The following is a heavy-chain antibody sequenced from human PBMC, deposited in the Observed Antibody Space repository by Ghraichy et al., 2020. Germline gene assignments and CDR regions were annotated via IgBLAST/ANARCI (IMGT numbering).Heavy chain of an antibody. J-gene: IGHJ4*02. V-gene: IGHV3-23*01. CDR2: ISGSGGST. CDR3: AKTLGDKYCSGGSCYGGMVGYFDY. D-gene: IGHD2-15*01. Sequence: GGSLRLSCAASGFTFSSYAMSWVRQAPGKGLEWVSAISGSGGSTYYADSVKGRFTISRDNSKNTLYLQMNSLRAEDTAVYYCAKTLGDKYCSGGSCYGGMVGYFDYWGQGTLVTVSS. CDR1: GFTFSSYA.